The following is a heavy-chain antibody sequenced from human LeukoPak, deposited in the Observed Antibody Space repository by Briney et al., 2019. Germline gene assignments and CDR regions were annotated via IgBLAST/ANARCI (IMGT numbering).Heavy chain of an antibody. Sequence: GGSLRLSCAASGFTFSSYGMHWVRQAPGKGLEWVAFIRYDGSNKYYADFVKGRFTISRDNSKNTLYLQMNSLRAEDTAVYYCAKCVYSSSWFDYWGQGTLVTVSS. V-gene: IGHV3-30*02. CDR3: AKCVYSSSWFDY. J-gene: IGHJ4*02. CDR1: GFTFSSYG. CDR2: IRYDGSNK. D-gene: IGHD6-13*01.